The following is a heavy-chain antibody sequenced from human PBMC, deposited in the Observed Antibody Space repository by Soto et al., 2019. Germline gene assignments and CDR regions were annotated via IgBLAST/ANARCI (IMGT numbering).Heavy chain of an antibody. CDR1: GFTFSSYG. V-gene: IGHV3-30*03. D-gene: IGHD2-15*01. CDR3: XXXXXXXXTTRFFDY. CDR2: ISYDGRNK. Sequence: QVQLVESGGGVVQPGRSLRLSCAASGFTFSSYGMHWVRQAPGKGLEWVAVISYDGRNKNYADSVKGRFTISRDNSKXXXXXXXXXXXXXXXXXXXXXXXXXXXXTTRFFDYWGQGTLVTVSS. J-gene: IGHJ4*02.